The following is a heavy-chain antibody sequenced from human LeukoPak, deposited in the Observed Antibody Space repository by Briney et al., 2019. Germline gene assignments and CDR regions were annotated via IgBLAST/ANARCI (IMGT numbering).Heavy chain of an antibody. D-gene: IGHD2-2*01. CDR1: GFTFSSYA. CDR2: VSYSGGST. CDR3: AKVRCTSCYSYGMDV. Sequence: GGSLRLSCAASGFTFSSYAMSWARLAPGKGLEWVSGVSYSGGSTYYADSVKGRFTISRDNSKDTLYLQMKSLRAEDTAVYYCAKVRCTSCYSYGMDVCGQGTMVTVSS. V-gene: IGHV3-23*01. J-gene: IGHJ6*02.